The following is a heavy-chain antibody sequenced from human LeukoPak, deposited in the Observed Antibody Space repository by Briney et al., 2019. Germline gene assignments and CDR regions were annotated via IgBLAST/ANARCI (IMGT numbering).Heavy chain of an antibody. D-gene: IGHD3-9*01. V-gene: IGHV3-7*03. CDR2: INQDGSEK. J-gene: IGHJ5*02. Sequence: GGSLRLSCAASGITFSRFWMSWVRQAPGKGLQRVANINQDGSEKHYVDSVKGRFTISRDNAENSLYLQMNSLRAEDTAVYYCARDYTGYFPWGQGTLVIVSS. CDR1: GITFSRFW. CDR3: ARDYTGYFP.